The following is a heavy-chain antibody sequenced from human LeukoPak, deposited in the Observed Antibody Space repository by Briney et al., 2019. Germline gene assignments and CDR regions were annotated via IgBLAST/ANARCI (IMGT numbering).Heavy chain of an antibody. D-gene: IGHD6-13*01. V-gene: IGHV3-23*01. CDR3: AKAQHSSIWGYFDY. CDR2: TSGSGGSP. CDR1: GFTFGSYA. J-gene: IGHJ4*02. Sequence: GGSLRLSCAASGFTFGSYAMGWVRQAPGKGLEWVSTTSGSGGSPYYADSVKGRFTISRDNSKNTLYLQMNSLRAEDTAVFYCAKAQHSSIWGYFDYWGQGTLVTVSS.